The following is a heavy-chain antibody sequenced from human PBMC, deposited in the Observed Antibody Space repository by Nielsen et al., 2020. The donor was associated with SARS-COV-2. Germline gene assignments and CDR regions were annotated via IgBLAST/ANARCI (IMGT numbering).Heavy chain of an antibody. CDR2: ISWNSGSI. D-gene: IGHD5-18*01. CDR1: GFTVDDHA. Sequence: SLKISCAASGFTVDDHAMHWVRQAPGKGLEWVSGISWNSGSIGYADSVKGRFTISRDNAKNSLYLQMNSLRAEDTALYYCAKGQYGYGNIFDYWGQGTLVTVSS. J-gene: IGHJ4*02. CDR3: AKGQYGYGNIFDY. V-gene: IGHV3-9*01.